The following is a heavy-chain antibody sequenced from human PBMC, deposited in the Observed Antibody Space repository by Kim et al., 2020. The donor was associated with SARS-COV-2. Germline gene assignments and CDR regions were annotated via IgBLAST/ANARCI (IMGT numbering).Heavy chain of an antibody. CDR2: FDPEDGET. Sequence: ASVKVSCKVSGYTLTELSMHWVRQAPGKGLEWMGGFDPEDGETIYAQKFQGRVTMTEDTSTDTAYMELSSLRSEDTAVYYCATGWPYSSSWYPFDPWGQGTLVTVSS. D-gene: IGHD6-13*01. CDR3: ATGWPYSSSWYPFDP. J-gene: IGHJ5*02. CDR1: GYTLTELS. V-gene: IGHV1-24*01.